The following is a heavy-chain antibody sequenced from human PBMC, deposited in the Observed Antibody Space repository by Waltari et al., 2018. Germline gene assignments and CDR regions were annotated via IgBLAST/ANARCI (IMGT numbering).Heavy chain of an antibody. J-gene: IGHJ4*02. CDR2: LTGSGTTT. V-gene: IGHV3-23*01. CDR3: AKRMKISSAFDF. CDR1: GFIFSPHA. D-gene: IGHD6-19*01. Sequence: EVQRLESGGSMVQPGGSLRLSCAASGFIFSPHALAWVRQAPGKGLEWVSALTGSGTTTYYADSVKGRFTISRDASKNMVFLQMNSLRAEDTAIYYCAKRMKISSAFDFWGQGTPVTVSS.